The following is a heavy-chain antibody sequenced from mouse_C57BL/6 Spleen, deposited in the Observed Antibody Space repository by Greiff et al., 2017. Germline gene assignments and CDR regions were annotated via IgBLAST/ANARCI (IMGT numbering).Heavy chain of an antibody. J-gene: IGHJ4*01. Sequence: DVQLVASGEGLVKPGGSLKLSCAASGFTFSSYAMSWVRQTPEKRLEWVAYISSGGDYIYYADTVKGRFTISRDNARNTLYLQMSSLKSEDTAMYYCTREPLYGYDGGDYWGQGTSVTVSS. CDR2: ISSGGDYI. D-gene: IGHD2-2*01. CDR3: TREPLYGYDGGDY. V-gene: IGHV5-9-1*02. CDR1: GFTFSSYA.